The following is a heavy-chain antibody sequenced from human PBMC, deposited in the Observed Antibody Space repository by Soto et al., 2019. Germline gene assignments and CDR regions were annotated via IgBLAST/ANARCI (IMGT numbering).Heavy chain of an antibody. V-gene: IGHV4-4*07. CDR2: IYTSGST. D-gene: IGHD1-26*01. Sequence: SETLSLTCSVSGGSISSYYWNWIRQPAGKGRECLGRIYTSGSTNYNPSLKSRVTISVDTTTNHFSIKLSSVTAPDTAVYYRAINPTYGSPFDYRCQRTLVTVSS. CDR1: GGSISSYY. J-gene: IGHJ4*02. CDR3: AINPTYGSPFDY.